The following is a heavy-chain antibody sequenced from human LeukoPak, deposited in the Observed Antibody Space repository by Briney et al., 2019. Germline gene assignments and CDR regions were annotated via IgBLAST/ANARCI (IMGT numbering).Heavy chain of an antibody. CDR3: AKINNNDDY. D-gene: IGHD1/OR15-1a*01. Sequence: GRSLRLSCAASGFTFTTFGIHWVRQAPGKGLEWVAAISPDGNLEYCTDSVKGRFTISRDNSKNMIYLQMSSLRGEDSALYYCAKINNNDDYWGQGTLVTVSS. J-gene: IGHJ4*02. CDR2: ISPDGNLE. V-gene: IGHV3-30*18. CDR1: GFTFTTFG.